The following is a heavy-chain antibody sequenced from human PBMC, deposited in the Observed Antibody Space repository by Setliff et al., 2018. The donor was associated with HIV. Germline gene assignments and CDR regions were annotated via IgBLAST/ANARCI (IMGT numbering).Heavy chain of an antibody. CDR2: ISHSGRT. CDR1: GGSLTDYD. D-gene: IGHD2-15*01. V-gene: IGHV4-34*01. J-gene: IGHJ5*01. Sequence: SETLSLTCAVYGGSLTDYDWTWIRQTPAKGLEWIGEISHSGRTNYNPSLKTRLIISRDTSKNQFSLRLSSATVADTAIYYCARGFEGYCSGASCHWFDSSGQGTQVTVSS. CDR3: ARGFEGYCSGASCHWFDS.